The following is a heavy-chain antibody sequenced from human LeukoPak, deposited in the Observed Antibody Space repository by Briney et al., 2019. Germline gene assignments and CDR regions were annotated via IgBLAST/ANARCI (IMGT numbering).Heavy chain of an antibody. CDR2: ISSSGSTI. Sequence: NPGGSLRLSCAASGFTFSDYYMSWIRQAPGKGLEWVSYISSSGSTIYYADSVKGRFTISRDNAKNSLYLQMNSLRAEDTAVYYCARSPQLLLRLGELSRYYGMDVWGQGTTVTVSS. CDR1: GFTFSDYY. CDR3: ARSPQLLLRLGELSRYYGMDV. D-gene: IGHD3-16*02. V-gene: IGHV3-11*01. J-gene: IGHJ6*02.